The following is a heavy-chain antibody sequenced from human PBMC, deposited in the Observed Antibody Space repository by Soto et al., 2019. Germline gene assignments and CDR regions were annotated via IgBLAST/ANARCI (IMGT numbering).Heavy chain of an antibody. Sequence: EVQLVESGGGLVQPGGSLRLSCAASGFTVSSNYMSWVRQAPGKGLEWVSVIYSGGSTYYVDSVKGRFTISRDNSKNTLYLQMNSLRAEDTAVYYCARGLYDSSGSPPYYFDYWGQGTLVTVSS. V-gene: IGHV3-66*01. J-gene: IGHJ4*02. CDR3: ARGLYDSSGSPPYYFDY. CDR2: IYSGGST. D-gene: IGHD3-22*01. CDR1: GFTVSSNY.